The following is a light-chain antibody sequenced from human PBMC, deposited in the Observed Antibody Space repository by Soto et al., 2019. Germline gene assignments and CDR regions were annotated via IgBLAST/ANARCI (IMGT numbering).Light chain of an antibody. CDR3: CSYAGRTTWV. V-gene: IGLV2-23*01. Sequence: QSALTQPASVSGSPGQSITISCTGTSSDVGSYNLVSWYQQHPGKVPKLMIYEGGKRPSGVSNRFSGSKSGNTASLTISGLQAEDEADYYCCSYAGRTTWVFGGGTQLTVL. CDR1: SSDVGSYNL. CDR2: EGG. J-gene: IGLJ3*02.